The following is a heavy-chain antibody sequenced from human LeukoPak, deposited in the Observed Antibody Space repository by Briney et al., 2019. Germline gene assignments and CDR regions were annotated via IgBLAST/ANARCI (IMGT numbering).Heavy chain of an antibody. CDR3: TVGVY. CDR1: GFTFSGSV. J-gene: IGHJ4*02. Sequence: GGSLRLSCAASGFTFSGSVLLWVRQASGRGLEWVGRIRGKADNDGTAYAASVKGRFTISRDDSRNTAYLQMNSLQTEDTAMYYCTVGVYWGQGTLVTVSS. CDR2: IRGKADNDGT. V-gene: IGHV3-73*01.